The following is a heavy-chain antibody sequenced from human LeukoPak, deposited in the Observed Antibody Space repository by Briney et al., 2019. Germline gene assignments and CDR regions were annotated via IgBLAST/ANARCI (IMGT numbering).Heavy chain of an antibody. CDR2: ISAYNGNT. CDR3: ARVVRATIYFDY. D-gene: IGHD1-26*01. Sequence: ASVKVSCKASGYTFTSYGISWVRQAPGQGLEGMGWISAYNGNTNYAQKLQGRVTMTTDTSTSTAYMELRSLRPDDTAVYYCARVVRATIYFDYWGQGTLVTVSS. V-gene: IGHV1-18*01. J-gene: IGHJ4*02. CDR1: GYTFTSYG.